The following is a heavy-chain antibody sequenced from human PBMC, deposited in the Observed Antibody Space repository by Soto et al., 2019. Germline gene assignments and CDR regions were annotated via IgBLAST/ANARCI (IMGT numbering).Heavy chain of an antibody. CDR2: ISGSGGST. V-gene: IGHV3-23*01. Sequence: GGSLRLSCAASGFTFSSYAMSWVRQAPGKGLEWVSAISGSGGSTYYADSVKGRFTISRDNSKNTLYLQMNSLRAEDTAVYYCAKDPRYCSSTSCRGMSGYYYYYYMDVWGKGTTVTVSS. J-gene: IGHJ6*03. CDR3: AKDPRYCSSTSCRGMSGYYYYYYMDV. CDR1: GFTFSSYA. D-gene: IGHD2-2*01.